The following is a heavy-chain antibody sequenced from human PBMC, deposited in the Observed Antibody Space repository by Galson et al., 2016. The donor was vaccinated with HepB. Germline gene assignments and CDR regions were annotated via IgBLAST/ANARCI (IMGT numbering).Heavy chain of an antibody. Sequence: ETLSLTCAVSGGSISSSSWWGWVRQPPGKGLEWIGEICDSGSTNYKPSLRSRVTMSLDKSKNQFSLKLRFVTAADTAVYYCARRPPYCSSTSCSFDYWGQGTLVTVSS. CDR2: ICDSGST. V-gene: IGHV4-4*02. D-gene: IGHD2-2*01. CDR1: GGSISSSSW. J-gene: IGHJ4*02. CDR3: ARRPPYCSSTSCSFDY.